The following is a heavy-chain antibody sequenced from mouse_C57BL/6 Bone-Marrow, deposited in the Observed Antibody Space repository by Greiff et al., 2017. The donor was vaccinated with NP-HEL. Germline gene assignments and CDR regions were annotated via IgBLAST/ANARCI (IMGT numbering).Heavy chain of an antibody. J-gene: IGHJ2*01. CDR1: GYTFTSYW. CDR2: IYPGSGST. V-gene: IGHV1-55*01. D-gene: IGHD2-5*01. CDR3: ARWGYSNYEAY. Sequence: VKLQESGAELVKPGASVKMSCKASGYTFTSYWITWVKQRPGQGLEWIGDIYPGSGSTNYNEKFKSKATLTVDTSSSTAYMQLSSLTSEDSAVYYCARWGYSNYEAYWGQGTTLTVSS.